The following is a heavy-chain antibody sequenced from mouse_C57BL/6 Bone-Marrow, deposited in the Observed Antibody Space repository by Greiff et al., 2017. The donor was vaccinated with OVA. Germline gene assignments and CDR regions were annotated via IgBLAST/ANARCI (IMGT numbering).Heavy chain of an antibody. V-gene: IGHV1-69*01. CDR3: ARYRARWLLSYVDY. D-gene: IGHD2-3*01. J-gene: IGHJ2*01. CDR2: IDPSDSFT. Sequence: QVQLQQPGAELVMPGASVKLSCKASGYTFTSYWMHWVKQRPGQGLEWIGEIDPSDSFTNYNQKFKGKSTLTVDKSSSTAYMQLSSLTSEDSAVYYCARYRARWLLSYVDYWGQGTTLTVSS. CDR1: GYTFTSYW.